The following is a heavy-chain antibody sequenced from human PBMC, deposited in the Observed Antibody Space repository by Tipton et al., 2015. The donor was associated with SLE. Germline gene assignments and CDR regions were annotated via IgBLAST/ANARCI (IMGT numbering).Heavy chain of an antibody. V-gene: IGHV3-11*04. D-gene: IGHD5-18*01. J-gene: IGHJ4*02. CDR1: GFSLSDYY. CDR3: AKTSTAHYFAY. Sequence: SLRLSCVVSGFSLSDYYMSWIRQAPGKGLEWLSQISRGGSTIIDADSVRGRFTISRDNSKNTVYLHLYSLTTEDTAVYYCAKTSTAHYFAYWGQGTLVSVFS. CDR2: ISRGGSTI.